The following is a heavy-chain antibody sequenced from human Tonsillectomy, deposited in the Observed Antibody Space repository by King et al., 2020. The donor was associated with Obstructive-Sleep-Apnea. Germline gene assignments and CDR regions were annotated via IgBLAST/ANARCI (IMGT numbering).Heavy chain of an antibody. CDR3: ATAVGEVVVGPPYFDY. Sequence: VQLVESGAEVKKPGASVTVSCTVSGYTLTELSMHWVRQAPGKGLEWMGGFDPEDGETIYAQKFQGRVTMTEDTSTDTAYMELSSLRSEDTAVYYCATAVGEVVVGPPYFDYWGQGTLVTVSS. D-gene: IGHD2-2*01. CDR1: GYTLTELS. CDR2: FDPEDGET. J-gene: IGHJ4*02. V-gene: IGHV1-24*01.